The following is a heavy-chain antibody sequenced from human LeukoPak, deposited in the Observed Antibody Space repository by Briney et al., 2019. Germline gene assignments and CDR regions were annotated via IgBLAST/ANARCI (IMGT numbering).Heavy chain of an antibody. CDR2: TNPNSGGT. D-gene: IGHD3-3*01. V-gene: IGHV1-2*02. J-gene: IGHJ6*03. CDR1: GYTFTGYY. CDR3: ARVRFLEWLREYYYYMDV. Sequence: VASVKVSCKASGYTFTGYYMHWVRQAPGQGLEWMGWTNPNSGGTNYAQKFQGRVTMTRDTSISTAYMELSRLRSDDTAVYYCARVRFLEWLREYYYYMDVWGKGTTVTVSS.